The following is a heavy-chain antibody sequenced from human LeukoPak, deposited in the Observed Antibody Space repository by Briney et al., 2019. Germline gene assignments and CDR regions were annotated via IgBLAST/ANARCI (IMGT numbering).Heavy chain of an antibody. D-gene: IGHD3-22*01. CDR3: ARQSISGSSLSYFDY. V-gene: IGHV4-59*01. CDR1: GGSISSYY. J-gene: IGHJ4*02. CDR2: IYDSEST. Sequence: SETLSLTCTVSGGSISSYYWSWIRQPPGKGLEWIGNIYDSESTNYNPSLKSRVTISVDTSKNQCSLKLSSVTAADTAVYYCARQSISGSSLSYFDYWGQGTLVNVSS.